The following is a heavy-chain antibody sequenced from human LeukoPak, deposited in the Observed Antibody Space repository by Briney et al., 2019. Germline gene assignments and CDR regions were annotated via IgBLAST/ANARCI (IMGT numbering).Heavy chain of an antibody. V-gene: IGHV3-11*01. CDR1: GFTFSDYY. D-gene: IGHD1-26*01. CDR2: ISSSGSTI. CDR3: ARCGADYYFDY. Sequence: GGSLRLSCAASGFTFSDYYMSWIRQAPGNWLEWVSYISSSGSTIYYADSVKGRFTISRDNAKNSLYLQMNSLRAEDTAVYYCARCGADYYFDYWGQGTLVTVSS. J-gene: IGHJ4*02.